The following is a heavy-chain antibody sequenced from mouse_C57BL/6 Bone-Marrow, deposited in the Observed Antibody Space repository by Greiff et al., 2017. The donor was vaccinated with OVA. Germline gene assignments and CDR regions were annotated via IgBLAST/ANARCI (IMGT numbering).Heavy chain of an antibody. CDR3: AREGFYGNDFWAWFAY. CDR1: GYTFTSYG. Sequence: QVQLQQSGAELARPGASVKLSCKASGYTFTSYGISWVKQRTGQGLEWIGEIYPRSGNTYYNEKFKGKATLTADKSSSTAYMELRSLTSEDSAVYFCAREGFYGNDFWAWFAYWGQGTLVTVSA. V-gene: IGHV1-81*01. D-gene: IGHD2-2*01. CDR2: IYPRSGNT. J-gene: IGHJ3*01.